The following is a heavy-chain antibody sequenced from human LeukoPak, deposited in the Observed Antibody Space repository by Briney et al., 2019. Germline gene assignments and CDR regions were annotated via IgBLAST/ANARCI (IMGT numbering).Heavy chain of an antibody. CDR3: AKGECQLLYEDY. D-gene: IGHD2-2*02. J-gene: IGHJ4*02. V-gene: IGHV3-23*01. Sequence: GGSLRLSCAASGFTFSSYAMSWVRQAPGKGLEWVSAISGSGGSTYYADSVKGRFTISRDNSKNALYPQMNSLRAEDTAVYYCAKGECQLLYEDYWGQGTLVTVSS. CDR2: ISGSGGST. CDR1: GFTFSSYA.